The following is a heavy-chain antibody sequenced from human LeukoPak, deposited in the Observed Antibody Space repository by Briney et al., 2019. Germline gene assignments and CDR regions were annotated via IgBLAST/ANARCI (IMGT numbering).Heavy chain of an antibody. CDR1: GYTFTNYH. CDR3: ARGGGLLTCSSTSCYKDYYYYMDV. J-gene: IGHJ6*03. V-gene: IGHV1-46*01. CDR2: INPSGGST. Sequence: GASVKVSCKASGYTFTNYHMHWVRQAPGQGLEWMGVINPSGGSTNYAQKFQGRVTMTRDTSISTAYMELSRLRSDDTAVYYCARGGGLLTCSSTSCYKDYYYYMDVWGKGTTVTVSS. D-gene: IGHD2-2*02.